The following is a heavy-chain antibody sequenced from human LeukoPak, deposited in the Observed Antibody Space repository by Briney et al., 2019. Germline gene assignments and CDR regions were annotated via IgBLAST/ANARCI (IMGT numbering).Heavy chain of an antibody. J-gene: IGHJ5*02. V-gene: IGHV3-74*01. D-gene: IGHD2-21*02. Sequence: GGSLRLSCVASGFAFRNYWMYWVRQGPGKGLVWLSRINPDGSTTTYADSVKGRSTISRDNANRMLSLHINSLRAEDSAIYYCARGGKLEPTALASWGQGSLVVVSS. CDR3: ARGGKLEPTALAS. CDR2: INPDGSTT. CDR1: GFAFRNYW.